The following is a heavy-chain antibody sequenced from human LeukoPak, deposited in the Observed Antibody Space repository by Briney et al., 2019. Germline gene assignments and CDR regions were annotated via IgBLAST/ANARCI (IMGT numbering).Heavy chain of an antibody. CDR3: ARDRSEDDSSGYIHRDFDF. Sequence: GGSLRLSCAASGFTFSTYSMNWVRQAPGKGLEWVSSISSTSSYRYYADPVQGRFTISRDNAKKSLFLQMNSLRAEDTAVYYCARDRSEDDSSGYIHRDFDFWGQGTLVIVSS. D-gene: IGHD3-22*01. CDR2: ISSTSSYR. CDR1: GFTFSTYS. V-gene: IGHV3-21*01. J-gene: IGHJ4*02.